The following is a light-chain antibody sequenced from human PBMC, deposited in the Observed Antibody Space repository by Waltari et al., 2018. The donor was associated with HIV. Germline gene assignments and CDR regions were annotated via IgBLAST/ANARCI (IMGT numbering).Light chain of an antibody. CDR1: SGHSTYA. J-gene: IGLJ3*02. Sequence: QLVLTQSPSASASLGASVKLTCTLSSGHSTYAIAWHQQQPEKGPRFLTKVNSDGSHSRGDGIPDRFSGSSSGAERYLTISSLQSEDEADYYCQSWDTGIQVFGGGTKLTVL. CDR3: QSWDTGIQV. V-gene: IGLV4-69*01. CDR2: VNSDGSH.